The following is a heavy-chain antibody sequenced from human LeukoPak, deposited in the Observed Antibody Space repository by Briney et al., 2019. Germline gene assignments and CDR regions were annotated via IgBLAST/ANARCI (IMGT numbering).Heavy chain of an antibody. V-gene: IGHV4-34*01. D-gene: IGHD6-19*01. CDR3: ASSTIAVAGSGGFDC. J-gene: IGHJ4*02. CDR1: GGSFSGYY. CDR2: INHSGST. Sequence: PSETLSLTCAVYGGSFSGYYWSWIRQPPGKGLEWIGEINHSGSTNYNPSLKSRVTISVDTSKNQFSLKLSSVTAADTAVYYCASSTIAVAGSGGFDCWGQGTLVTVSS.